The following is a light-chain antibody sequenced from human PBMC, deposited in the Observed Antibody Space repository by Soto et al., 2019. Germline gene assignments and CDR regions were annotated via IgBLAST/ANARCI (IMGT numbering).Light chain of an antibody. V-gene: IGKV3-11*01. CDR1: QSVSSY. Sequence: VLKQSPATVSLSPGERANLSCRASQSVSSYLAWYQQKPGQAPRLLIYDASNRATGIPARFSGSGSGTDFTLTISSLEPEDFAVYYCQQRSNWPWTFGQGTNVDIK. CDR3: QQRSNWPWT. CDR2: DAS. J-gene: IGKJ1*01.